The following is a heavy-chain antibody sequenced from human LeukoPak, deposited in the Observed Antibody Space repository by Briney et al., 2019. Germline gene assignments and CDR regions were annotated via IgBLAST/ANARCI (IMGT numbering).Heavy chain of an antibody. CDR1: GYTFTSYD. J-gene: IGHJ4*02. D-gene: IGHD2-8*01. CDR3: ATRWFYGTNTYSRARQLDY. CDR2: MNPDSGDT. V-gene: IGHV1-8*01. Sequence: ASVKVSCKASGYTFTSYDINWVRQATGQGLEWMGWMNPDSGDTGYAQKFQGRVTMTRDTSISTAYMELSGLRSEDTAVYYCATRWFYGTNTYSRARQLDYWGQGSLVTVSS.